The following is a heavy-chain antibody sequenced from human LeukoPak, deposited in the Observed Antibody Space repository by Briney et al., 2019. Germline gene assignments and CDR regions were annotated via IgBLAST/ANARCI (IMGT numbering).Heavy chain of an antibody. J-gene: IGHJ4*02. D-gene: IGHD2-21*02. CDR1: GFTLSSHS. CDR3: ARDGFVGPVTAYLDY. CDR2: VLSDGTTT. V-gene: IGHV3-74*01. Sequence: PGGSLRFSCAASGFTLSSHSMPWVRQVPGGGLMCVSQVLSDGTTTYYADSVKGRFTISRDNAKNTLYLQMNSLRAEDTAVYFCARDGFVGPVTAYLDYWGQGTPVTVSS.